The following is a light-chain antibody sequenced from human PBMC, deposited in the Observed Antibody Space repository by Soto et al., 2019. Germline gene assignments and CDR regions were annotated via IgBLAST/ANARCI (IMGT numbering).Light chain of an antibody. CDR1: SSNIGSNY. CDR3: AACNYSLSAVV. Sequence: QSVLTQPPSASGTPGQRVTISCSGSSSNIGSNYVYWYQQLPGTAPKLLIYRNNQRPSGAPDRFSGSNSGTSASLAISGLRAEDEADYYCAACNYSLSAVVFGGGTKLTVL. J-gene: IGLJ2*01. CDR2: RNN. V-gene: IGLV1-47*01.